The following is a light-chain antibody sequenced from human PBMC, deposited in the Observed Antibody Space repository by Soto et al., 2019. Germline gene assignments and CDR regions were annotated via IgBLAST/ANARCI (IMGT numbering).Light chain of an antibody. J-gene: IGKJ1*01. Sequence: EIVMTQSPATLSVSPGERTTLSCRASQSVFSNLAWYQQEPCQAPRLLISGASTRASGVPARFSGSGSGTEFTLTISSLQSEDFAVYYCQQYNSWPQTFGQGTKVEIK. CDR1: QSVFSN. V-gene: IGKV3-15*01. CDR2: GAS. CDR3: QQYNSWPQT.